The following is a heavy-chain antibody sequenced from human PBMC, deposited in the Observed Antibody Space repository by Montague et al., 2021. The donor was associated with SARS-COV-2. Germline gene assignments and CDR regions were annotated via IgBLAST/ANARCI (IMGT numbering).Heavy chain of an antibody. V-gene: IGHV4-59*01. D-gene: IGHD5-12*01. CDR2: IYYSGST. CDR3: ARDTRQIRLIVFDYGMDG. CDR1: GGSISSYY. Sequence: SETLSLTCTVSGGSISSYYWSWIRQPPGKGLEWIGYIYYSGSTNYNPSLKSRVTISVDTSKNQFSLKLSSVTAADTAVYYCARDTRQIRLIVFDYGMDGWGQGTTVTVS. J-gene: IGHJ6*02.